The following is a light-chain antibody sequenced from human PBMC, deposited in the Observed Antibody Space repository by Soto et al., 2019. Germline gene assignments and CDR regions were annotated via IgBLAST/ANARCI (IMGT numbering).Light chain of an antibody. CDR1: SSDVGGYNY. CDR3: SSYAGSNTYV. CDR2: EVS. V-gene: IGLV2-8*01. J-gene: IGLJ1*01. Sequence: QSVLTQPPSASGSPGQSVTIFCTGTSSDVGGYNYVSWYQQHPGKAPKLMIYEVSKRPSGVPDRFSGSKSGNTASLTVSGLQTEDEADYYCSSYAGSNTYVFGIGTKVTV.